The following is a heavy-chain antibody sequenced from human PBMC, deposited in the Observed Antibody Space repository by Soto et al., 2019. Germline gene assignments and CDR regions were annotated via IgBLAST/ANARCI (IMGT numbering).Heavy chain of an antibody. J-gene: IGHJ4*02. CDR1: GFTFSSYS. V-gene: IGHV3-48*01. D-gene: IGHD1-7*01. CDR2: ISSSSSTI. Sequence: EVQLVESGGGLVQPGGSLRLSCAASGFTFSSYSMNWVRQAPGKGLEWVSYISSSSSTIYYADSVKGRFTISRDNAKNSLYLQMNSLRAEDTAVYYCAREGRTGTTELLDYWGQGTLVTVSS. CDR3: AREGRTGTTELLDY.